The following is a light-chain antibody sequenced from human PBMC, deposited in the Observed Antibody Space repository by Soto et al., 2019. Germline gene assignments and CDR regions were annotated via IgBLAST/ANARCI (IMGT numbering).Light chain of an antibody. CDR2: EGS. CDR1: SSDVGSYNL. J-gene: IGLJ2*01. Sequence: QSALTQPASVSGSPGQSITISCTGTSSDVGSYNLVSWYQQHPGKAPKLMIYEGSKRPSGVSNRFSGSKSGNTASLTISGLQAAGEADYYCCSYAGSSTVVFGGGTTLTVL. V-gene: IGLV2-23*01. CDR3: CSYAGSSTVV.